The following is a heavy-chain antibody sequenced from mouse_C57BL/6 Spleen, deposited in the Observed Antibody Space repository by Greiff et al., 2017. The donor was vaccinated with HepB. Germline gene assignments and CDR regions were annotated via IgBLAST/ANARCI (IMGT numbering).Heavy chain of an antibody. CDR2: IYPRDGST. CDR3: ARRGFSNNVGVFDY. Sequence: QVQLKQSGPELVKPGASVKLSCKASGYTFTSYDINWVKQRPGPGLERIGWIYPRDGSTKDNENIKGKATLTVDTSSSTAYMELHSLTSEDSAVYFCARRGFSNNVGVFDYWGQGTTLTVSS. J-gene: IGHJ2*01. V-gene: IGHV1-85*01. CDR1: GYTFTSYD. D-gene: IGHD2-5*01.